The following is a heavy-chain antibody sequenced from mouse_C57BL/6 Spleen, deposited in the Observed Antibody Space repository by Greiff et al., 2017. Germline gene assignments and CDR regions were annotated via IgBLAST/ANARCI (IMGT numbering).Heavy chain of an antibody. V-gene: IGHV1-52*01. CDR3: ARGDYDTAGYYYAMDY. Sequence: QVQLQQPGAELVRPGSSVKLSCKASGYTFTSYWMPWVKQRPIQGLEWIGNIDPSDSETHYNQQFKDKATLTVDKSSSTSYMQLSILTSVDSAVYYCARGDYDTAGYYYAMDYWGQGTSVTVSS. CDR1: GYTFTSYW. D-gene: IGHD2-4*01. J-gene: IGHJ4*01. CDR2: IDPSDSET.